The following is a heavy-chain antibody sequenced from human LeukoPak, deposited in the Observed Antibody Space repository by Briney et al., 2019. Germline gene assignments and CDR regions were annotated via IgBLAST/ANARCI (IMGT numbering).Heavy chain of an antibody. J-gene: IGHJ6*02. CDR3: ARFLEQGYYGSGSYLLPYYYYYGMDV. V-gene: IGHV3-66*01. CDR2: TNSGGDT. D-gene: IGHD3-10*01. Sequence: GGSLRLSCAASGFTVSSNYMSWVRQAPGKGLEWVSVTNSGGDTDYADSVKGRFTVSRDNSKNMLYLQMNSLRVEDTAVYYCARFLEQGYYGSGSYLLPYYYYYGMDVWGQGTTVTVSS. CDR1: GFTVSSNY.